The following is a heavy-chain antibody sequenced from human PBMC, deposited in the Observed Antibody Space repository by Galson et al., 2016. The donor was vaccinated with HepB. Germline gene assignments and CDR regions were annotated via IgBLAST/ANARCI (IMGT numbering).Heavy chain of an antibody. CDR1: GFTFSSYW. Sequence: SLRLSCAASGFTFSSYWMSWVRQAPGKRLECVANIKQDGSEQYYVDSVKGRFTISRDNAKKSLYLQMNSLRAEDTAGYYCARGTFCSGDGCYSPAFDMWGQATMVTVSS. D-gene: IGHD2-15*01. V-gene: IGHV3-7*02. CDR2: IKQDGSEQ. CDR3: ARGTFCSGDGCYSPAFDM. J-gene: IGHJ3*02.